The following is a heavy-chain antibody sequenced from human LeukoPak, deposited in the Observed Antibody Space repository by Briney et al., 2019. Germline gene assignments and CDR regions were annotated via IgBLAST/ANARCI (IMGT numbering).Heavy chain of an antibody. Sequence: ASVKVSCKASGYTFTSYAISWVRQAPGQGLEWMGWISAYNSDTIYAQNLQGRVTMTTDTSTGTAYLELGSLRSDDTAVYYRARERVRYYDSSGYLAYWGQGTLVTVSS. CDR2: ISAYNSDT. V-gene: IGHV1-18*01. J-gene: IGHJ4*02. CDR1: GYTFTSYA. D-gene: IGHD3-22*01. CDR3: ARERVRYYDSSGYLAY.